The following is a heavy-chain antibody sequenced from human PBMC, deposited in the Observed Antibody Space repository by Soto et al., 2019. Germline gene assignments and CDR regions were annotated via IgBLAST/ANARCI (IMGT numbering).Heavy chain of an antibody. V-gene: IGHV1-46*03. D-gene: IGHD3-10*01. CDR3: ARSLMEGDY. J-gene: IGHJ4*02. CDR2: INPNGGST. CDR1: GYTFTSSY. Sequence: QVQLIQSGAEVKKAGASVKVSCKASGYTFTSSYIHWVRQAPGQGLEWMAIINPNGGSTNYAQKFQGRVTMTRDTSTSTVYMELSSLTSEDTAVYYCARSLMEGDYWGQGTLVTVSS.